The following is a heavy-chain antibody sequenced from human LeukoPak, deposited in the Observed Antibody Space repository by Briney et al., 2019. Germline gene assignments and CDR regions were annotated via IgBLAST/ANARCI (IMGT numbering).Heavy chain of an antibody. CDR3: TRGGGWFTDY. Sequence: SQTLSLTRTVSRGSISGYYWSWIRQPPGKGLEWIGNIHYSGSTTYNPSLRSRVTISLDTSKYHFSLTLSSVTAADPAVYFCTRGGGWFTDYWGQGTLITVSS. J-gene: IGHJ4*01. D-gene: IGHD6-19*01. CDR1: RGSISGYY. V-gene: IGHV4-59*08. CDR2: IHYSGST.